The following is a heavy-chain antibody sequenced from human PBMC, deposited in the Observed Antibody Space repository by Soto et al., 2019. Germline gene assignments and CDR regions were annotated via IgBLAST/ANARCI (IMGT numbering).Heavy chain of an antibody. D-gene: IGHD2-2*01. V-gene: IGHV1-8*01. Sequence: QVQLVQSGAEVKKPGASVKVSCKASGYTFTSYDINWVRQATGQGLEWMGWMNPNSGNTGYAQKFQGRVTMTRNTYISTAYMEVSSLRSEDTAVYYCARGHCSSTSGYYYYYYMDVWGKGTTVTVSS. CDR1: GYTFTSYD. CDR3: ARGHCSSTSGYYYYYYMDV. CDR2: MNPNSGNT. J-gene: IGHJ6*03.